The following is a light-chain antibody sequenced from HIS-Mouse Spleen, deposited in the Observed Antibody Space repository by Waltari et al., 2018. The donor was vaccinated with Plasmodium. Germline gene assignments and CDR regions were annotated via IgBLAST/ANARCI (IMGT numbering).Light chain of an antibody. CDR2: EDS. CDR1: PLPKQY. J-gene: IGLJ3*02. V-gene: IGLV3-10*01. Sequence: SYELTQPPSVSVSLGQTARVTCSGDPLPKQYAYWYQQKSGQAPVLVIYEDSKRPPGIPERFSGSSSGTIATLTISGAQVEDEADYYCYSTDSSGNHRVFGGGTKLTVL. CDR3: YSTDSSGNHRV.